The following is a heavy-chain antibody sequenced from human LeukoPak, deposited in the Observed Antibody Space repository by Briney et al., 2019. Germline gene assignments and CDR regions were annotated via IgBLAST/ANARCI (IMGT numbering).Heavy chain of an antibody. CDR2: VYYSGTT. J-gene: IGHJ4*02. CDR1: GGSVNNYY. V-gene: IGHV4-59*02. D-gene: IGHD6-19*01. CDR3: ARGRYSSGCLDY. Sequence: PSETLSLTCTVSGGSVNNYYWSWIRQPPGKGLEWIGYVYYSGTTNYKPSLKSRVTISVDKSKNQFSLKLSSVTAADTAVYYCARGRYSSGCLDYWGQGTLVTVSS.